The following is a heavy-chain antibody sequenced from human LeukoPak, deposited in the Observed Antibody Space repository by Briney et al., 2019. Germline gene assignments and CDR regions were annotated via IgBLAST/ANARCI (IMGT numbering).Heavy chain of an antibody. Sequence: GGSLRLSCAVSGLTFNNYAMSWVRQAPGKGLEWVSGISGRSASKYYADSVKGRFTISRDNSKNTLYLQMNSLRAEDTAVYYCAKSPGGRHHNWGQGTLVTVSS. D-gene: IGHD3-16*01. V-gene: IGHV3-23*01. CDR3: AKSPGGRHHN. J-gene: IGHJ4*02. CDR1: GLTFNNYA. CDR2: ISGRSASK.